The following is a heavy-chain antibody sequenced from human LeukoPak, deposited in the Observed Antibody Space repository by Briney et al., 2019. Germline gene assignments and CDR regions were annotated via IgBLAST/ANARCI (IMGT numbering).Heavy chain of an antibody. V-gene: IGHV1-2*02. CDR3: ARQAEGQDYGDYDPQIDYYYYYMDV. CDR1: GYTFTSYY. CDR2: INPNSGGT. D-gene: IGHD4-17*01. Sequence: ASVKVSCKASGYTFTSYYMHWGGQAPGQGREWRGWINPNSGGTNNAQKFQGRGTMTRETSISKAYLELSRLRSDDTAVYYCARQAEGQDYGDYDPQIDYYYYYMDVWGKGTTVTVSS. J-gene: IGHJ6*03.